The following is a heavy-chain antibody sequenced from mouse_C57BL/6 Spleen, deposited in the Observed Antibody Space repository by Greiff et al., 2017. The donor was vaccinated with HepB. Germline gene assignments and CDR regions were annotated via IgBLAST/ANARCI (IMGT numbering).Heavy chain of an antibody. J-gene: IGHJ4*01. CDR3: ARGDDYDGDYYAMDY. CDR1: GYTFTSYW. D-gene: IGHD2-4*01. Sequence: VQVVESGAELVRPGSSVKLSCKASGYTFTSYWMHWVKQRPIQGLEWIGNIDPSDSETHYNQKFKDKATLTVDKSSSTAYMQRSSLTSEDSAVYYCARGDDYDGDYYAMDYWGQGTSVTVSS. CDR2: IDPSDSET. V-gene: IGHV1-52*01.